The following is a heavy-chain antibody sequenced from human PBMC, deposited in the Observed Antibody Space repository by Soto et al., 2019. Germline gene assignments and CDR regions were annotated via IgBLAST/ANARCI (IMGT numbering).Heavy chain of an antibody. CDR2: IFHVGST. V-gene: IGHV4-4*02. Sequence: QVHQQESGPGLVKPSGTLSLTCAVSGGSISTNQWWNWVRQAPGKGLEWIGEIFHVGSTNYNPSLKSRVIISVDKSKNQFSLNLSSVTAADTAVYYCARLQPDTSGYYFDHWGQGALVTVSS. D-gene: IGHD3-3*01. CDR1: GGSISTNQW. J-gene: IGHJ4*02. CDR3: ARLQPDTSGYYFDH.